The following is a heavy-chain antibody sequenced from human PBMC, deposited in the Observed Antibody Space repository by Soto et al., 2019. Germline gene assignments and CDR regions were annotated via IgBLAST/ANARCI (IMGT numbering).Heavy chain of an antibody. Sequence: KPSETLSLTCTVSGGSISSGDYYWSWIRQPPGKGLEWIGYIDYSGSTFNNPSLKSRLTLSIDTSKNQFSLKLGSVTAADSAVYYCARRAGDYGPYGMDVWGQGTTVTVSS. CDR3: ARRAGDYGPYGMDV. CDR2: IDYSGST. D-gene: IGHD3-9*01. V-gene: IGHV4-30-4*01. J-gene: IGHJ6*02. CDR1: GGSISSGDYY.